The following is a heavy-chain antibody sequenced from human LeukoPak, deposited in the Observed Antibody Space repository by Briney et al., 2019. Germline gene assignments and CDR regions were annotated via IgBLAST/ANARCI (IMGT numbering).Heavy chain of an antibody. CDR3: AKESTMVRGRIGDAFDI. CDR1: GFTFSSYA. Sequence: PGGSLRLSCAASGFTFSSYAMHWVRQAPGKGLEWVAVISYDGSNKYYADSVKGRFTISRDNSKNTLYLQMNSLRAEDTAVYYCAKESTMVRGRIGDAFDIWGQGTMVTVSS. D-gene: IGHD3-10*01. J-gene: IGHJ3*02. CDR2: ISYDGSNK. V-gene: IGHV3-30*04.